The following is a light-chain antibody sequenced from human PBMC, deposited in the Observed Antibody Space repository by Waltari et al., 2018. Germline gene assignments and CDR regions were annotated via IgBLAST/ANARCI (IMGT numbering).Light chain of an antibody. CDR2: VNSDGSH. Sequence: QLVVTQSPSASAPLGASVKLTCTLSSGHSSNVIAWLQQRPEKGPRYLMKVNSDGSHSKGDAIPYRFSGSSSGAERYLTISSLQSDDEADYYCETGGHGTWVFGGGTKLTVL. V-gene: IGLV4-69*01. J-gene: IGLJ3*02. CDR1: SGHSSNV. CDR3: ETGGHGTWV.